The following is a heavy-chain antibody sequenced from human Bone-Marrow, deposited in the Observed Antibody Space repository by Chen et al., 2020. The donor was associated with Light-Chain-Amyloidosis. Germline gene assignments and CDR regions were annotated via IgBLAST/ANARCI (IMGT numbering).Heavy chain of an antibody. CDR1: GCTFSSYA. CDR2: ISGSGGST. D-gene: IGHD3-10*01. Sequence: EVQLLESGGGLVQPGGSLRLSCAASGCTFSSYAMTWVRPAPGKGLEWVSTISGSGGSTYYADSVKGRFTISRDNSKNTLYLQMNSLRAEDTAVYYCANTGGAVNPYFYYYYMDVWGRGTTVTVSS. CDR3: ANTGGAVNPYFYYYYMDV. J-gene: IGHJ6*03. V-gene: IGHV3-23*01.